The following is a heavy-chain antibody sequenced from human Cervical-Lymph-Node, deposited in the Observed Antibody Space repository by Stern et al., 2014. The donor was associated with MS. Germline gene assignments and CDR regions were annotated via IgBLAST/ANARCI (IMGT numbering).Heavy chain of an antibody. D-gene: IGHD5/OR15-5a*01. CDR1: RFTFSSYA. CDR3: AREAPSRVCFDY. V-gene: IGHV3-30*04. CDR2: ISYDGTNK. J-gene: IGHJ4*02. Sequence: MQLVESGGGVVQPGRSLRLSCAASRFTFSSYAIHWVRQAPGKGLEWVALISYDGTNKYYAESVKGRFSISRDNSKNTVYLQMNSLRDDDTAVYHSAREAPSRVCFDYWGQGTLLTVSS.